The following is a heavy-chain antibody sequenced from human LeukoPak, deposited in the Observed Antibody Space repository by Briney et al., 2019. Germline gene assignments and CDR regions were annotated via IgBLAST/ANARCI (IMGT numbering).Heavy chain of an antibody. Sequence: GGSLRLSCAASGIIFSNAWMSWVRQAPGKGLEWVGRIKRKTDGVTTDYAAPVKGRFTISRDDSKNTLYLQMNSLRAEDTAVYYCAKDVAVAGAAYYFDSWGQGTLVTVSS. D-gene: IGHD6-19*01. CDR1: GIIFSNAW. CDR3: AKDVAVAGAAYYFDS. V-gene: IGHV3-15*01. CDR2: IKRKTDGVTT. J-gene: IGHJ4*02.